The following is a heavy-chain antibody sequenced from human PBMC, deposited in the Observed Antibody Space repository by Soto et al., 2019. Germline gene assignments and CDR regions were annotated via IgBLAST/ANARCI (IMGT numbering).Heavy chain of an antibody. CDR3: ARGYTVYCSGGTVYWFDP. Sequence: EVQLVESGGGLVKPGGSLRLSCAASGFSFSSYSMHWVRQAPGKGLEWVSSISSSASHINYADSVKGRFTISRDNAKKSLYLQMNSLRADDTAVYYCARGYTVYCSGGTVYWFDPWGQGTLVTVSS. CDR2: ISSSASHI. D-gene: IGHD2-15*01. J-gene: IGHJ5*02. V-gene: IGHV3-21*01. CDR1: GFSFSSYS.